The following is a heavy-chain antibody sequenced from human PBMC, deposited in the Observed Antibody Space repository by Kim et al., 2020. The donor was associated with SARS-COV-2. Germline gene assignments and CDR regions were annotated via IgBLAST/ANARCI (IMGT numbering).Heavy chain of an antibody. Sequence: GGSLRLSCAASGFTFSSYAMSWVRQAPGKGLEWVSAISGSGGSTYYADSVKGRFTISRDNSKNTLYLQMNSLRAEDTAVYYCAKVPKRIIAVAVTGYFDYWGQGTLVTVSS. CDR2: ISGSGGST. CDR3: AKVPKRIIAVAVTGYFDY. J-gene: IGHJ4*02. D-gene: IGHD6-19*01. V-gene: IGHV3-23*01. CDR1: GFTFSSYA.